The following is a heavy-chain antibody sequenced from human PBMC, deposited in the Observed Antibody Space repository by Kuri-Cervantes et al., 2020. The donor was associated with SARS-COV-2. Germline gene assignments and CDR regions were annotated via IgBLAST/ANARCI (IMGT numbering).Heavy chain of an antibody. CDR1: GFTFSSYG. D-gene: IGHD6-19*01. CDR2: IWYDGSNK. J-gene: IGHJ6*03. Sequence: GESLKIPCAASGFTFSSYGMHWVRQAPGKGLEWVAVIWYDGSNKYYADSVKGRFTISRDNSKNTLYLQMNSLRAEDTAVYYCARELVVSSGWDYYMDVWGKGTTVTVSS. CDR3: ARELVVSSGWDYYMDV. V-gene: IGHV3-33*01.